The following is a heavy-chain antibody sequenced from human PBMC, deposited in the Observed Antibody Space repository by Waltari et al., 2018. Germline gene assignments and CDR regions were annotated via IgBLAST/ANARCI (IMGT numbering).Heavy chain of an antibody. D-gene: IGHD2-2*01. V-gene: IGHV7-4-1*02. Sequence: QVQLVQSGSEGKKPGASVKVSCKAYGCSFTNYAINWVRQAPGQGLELMGWITTNTENPTYTQGFTRRFVFSLDTSVSTAYLQINDLKAEDTAIYYCAREVVPAAKIVVNWFDPWGQGTQVTVSS. J-gene: IGHJ5*02. CDR1: GCSFTNYA. CDR2: ITTNTENP. CDR3: AREVVPAAKIVVNWFDP.